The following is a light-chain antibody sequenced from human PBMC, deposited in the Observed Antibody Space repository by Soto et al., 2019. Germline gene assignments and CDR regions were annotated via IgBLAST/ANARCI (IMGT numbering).Light chain of an antibody. CDR1: SSNIGNNY. V-gene: IGLV1-51*02. CDR2: ENN. Sequence: TQPPPVSAAPGQKVTISCSGSSSNIGNNYVSWYQQLPGTAPKLLIYENNKRPSGIPDRFSGSKSGTSATLGITGLQTGDEADYYCGTWDSSLSAYVFGTGTKVTVL. CDR3: GTWDSSLSAYV. J-gene: IGLJ1*01.